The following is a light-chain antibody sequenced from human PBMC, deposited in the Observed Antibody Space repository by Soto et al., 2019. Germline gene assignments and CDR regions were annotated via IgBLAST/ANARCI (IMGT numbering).Light chain of an antibody. CDR2: EVD. Sequence: QSVLTQPASVSGSPGQSVTISCTGTSSDIGTYNLVSWYQQHPGKAPKLMIFEVDKRPSGVSNRFSGSKSGNTASLTISGLQAEDEADYYCCSYADSSTYVVFGGGTKLTVL. V-gene: IGLV2-23*02. CDR3: CSYADSSTYVV. CDR1: SSDIGTYNL. J-gene: IGLJ2*01.